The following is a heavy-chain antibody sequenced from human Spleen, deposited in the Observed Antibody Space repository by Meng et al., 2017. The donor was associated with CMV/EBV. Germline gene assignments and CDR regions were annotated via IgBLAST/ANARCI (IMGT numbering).Heavy chain of an antibody. J-gene: IGHJ3*02. V-gene: IGHV3-30*02. D-gene: IGHD1-1*01. CDR3: AKDQSYNWNADAFDI. CDR1: VFTFSSYG. CDR2: IRYDGSNK. Sequence: SVFTFSSYGMHWVRQAPGKGLEWVAFIRYDGSNKYYADSVKGRFTISRDNSKNTLYLQMNSLRAEDTAVYYCAKDQSYNWNADAFDIWGQGTMVTVSS.